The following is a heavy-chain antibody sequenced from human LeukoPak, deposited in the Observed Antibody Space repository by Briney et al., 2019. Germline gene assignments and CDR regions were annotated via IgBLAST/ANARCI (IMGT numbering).Heavy chain of an antibody. D-gene: IGHD3-10*01. CDR2: ISAYNGNT. CDR1: GYTFTSYG. Sequence: ASVKVSCKASGYTFTSYGISWVRQAPGQGLEWMGWISAYNGNTNYAQKLQGRVTMTTDTSMSTAYMELRSLRSDDTAVYYCARISWRFGELPDWFDPWGQGTLVTVSS. J-gene: IGHJ5*02. CDR3: ARISWRFGELPDWFDP. V-gene: IGHV1-18*01.